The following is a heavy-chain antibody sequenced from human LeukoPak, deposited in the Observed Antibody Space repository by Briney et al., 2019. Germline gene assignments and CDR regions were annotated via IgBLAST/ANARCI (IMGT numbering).Heavy chain of an antibody. D-gene: IGHD1-26*01. CDR3: ARSMSGSREL. CDR2: IGPSSNAI. CDR1: GFTFSGYS. V-gene: IGHV3-48*02. Sequence: GGSLRLSCAASGFTFSGYSMNWVRQAPGKGLEWVSYIGPSSNAIHYPDSVKGRFTISRDNAKNSLYLQMNSLRDEDTAVYYCARSMSGSRELWGQGTLVTVSP. J-gene: IGHJ4*02.